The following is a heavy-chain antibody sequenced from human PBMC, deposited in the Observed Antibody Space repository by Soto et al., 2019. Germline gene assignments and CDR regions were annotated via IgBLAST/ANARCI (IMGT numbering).Heavy chain of an antibody. CDR1: GFTFSSYG. CDR3: AKEFYDILTGYYNVKLPRGPHYYYYGMDV. D-gene: IGHD3-9*01. V-gene: IGHV3-30*18. J-gene: IGHJ6*02. Sequence: GGSLRLSCAASGFTFSSYGMHWVRQAPGKGLEWVAVISYDGSNKYYADSVKGRFTISRDNSKNTLYLQMNSLRAEDTAVYYCAKEFYDILTGYYNVKLPRGPHYYYYGMDVWGQGTTVTVSS. CDR2: ISYDGSNK.